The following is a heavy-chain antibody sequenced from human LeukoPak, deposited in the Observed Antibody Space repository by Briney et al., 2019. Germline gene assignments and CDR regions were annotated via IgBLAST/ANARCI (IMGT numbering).Heavy chain of an antibody. Sequence: GGSLRHSCAASGFTFSSYAMHWVRQAPGKGLEWVAVISYDGSNKYYADSVKGRFTISRDNSKNTLYLQMNSLRAEDTAVYYCARDPGYYDSSGYPDYWGQGTLVTVSS. J-gene: IGHJ4*02. D-gene: IGHD3-22*01. CDR2: ISYDGSNK. CDR3: ARDPGYYDSSGYPDY. CDR1: GFTFSSYA. V-gene: IGHV3-30*01.